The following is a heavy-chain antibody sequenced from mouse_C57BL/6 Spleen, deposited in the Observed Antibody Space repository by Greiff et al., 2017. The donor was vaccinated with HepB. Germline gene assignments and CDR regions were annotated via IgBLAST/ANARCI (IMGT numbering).Heavy chain of an antibody. CDR1: GYTFTDYE. Sequence: QVQLQQSGAELVRPGASVTLSCKASGYTFTDYEMHWVKQTPVHGLEWIGAIDPETGGTAYNQKFKGKAILTADKSSSTAYMELRSLTSEDSAVYYCTRAEVLLRSSGFAYWGQGTLVTVSA. CDR3: TRAEVLLRSSGFAY. D-gene: IGHD1-1*01. J-gene: IGHJ3*01. V-gene: IGHV1-15*01. CDR2: IDPETGGT.